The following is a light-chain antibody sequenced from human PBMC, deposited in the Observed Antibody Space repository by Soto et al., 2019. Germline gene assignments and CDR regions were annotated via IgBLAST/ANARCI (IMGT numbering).Light chain of an antibody. V-gene: IGLV6-57*04. CDR2: EDN. CDR1: SGSIASNY. Sequence: NFMLTQPHSVSESPGQTVTISFTRSSGSIASNYVQWYQQRPGSAPTTVIYEDNQRPSGVPDRFSGSIDSSSNSASLTISGLKTEDEADYYCQSYDSSNLAVVFGGGTKLTVL. J-gene: IGLJ2*01. CDR3: QSYDSSNLAVV.